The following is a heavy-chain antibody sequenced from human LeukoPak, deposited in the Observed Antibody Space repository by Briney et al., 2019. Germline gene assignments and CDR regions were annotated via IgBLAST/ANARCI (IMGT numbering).Heavy chain of an antibody. CDR3: AREVGSWYRYFDY. D-gene: IGHD6-13*01. Sequence: GGSLRLSGAASGFTFSSYWMSWVRQAPGKGLEWVANIKQDGSEKYYVDSVKGRFTISRDNAKNSLYLQMNSLRAEDTAVYYCAREVGSWYRYFDYWGQGTLVTVSS. CDR1: GFTFSSYW. V-gene: IGHV3-7*01. J-gene: IGHJ4*02. CDR2: IKQDGSEK.